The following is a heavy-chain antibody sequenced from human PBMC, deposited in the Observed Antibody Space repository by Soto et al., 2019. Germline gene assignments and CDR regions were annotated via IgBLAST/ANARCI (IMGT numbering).Heavy chain of an antibody. CDR3: ARARSDSSGYYYYYGMDV. CDR2: IKQDGGEK. D-gene: IGHD3-22*01. V-gene: IGHV3-7*01. Sequence: GGSLRLSCAASGFTFRIYSMSWVRHAPGKGLEWVANIKQDGGEKDYVDSVRGRFTISRDNARNSLYLQMSSLRADDTAVYYCARARSDSSGYYYYYGMDVWGQGTTVTVSS. J-gene: IGHJ6*02. CDR1: GFTFRIYS.